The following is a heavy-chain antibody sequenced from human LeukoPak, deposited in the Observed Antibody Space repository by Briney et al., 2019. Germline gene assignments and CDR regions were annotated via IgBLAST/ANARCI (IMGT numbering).Heavy chain of an antibody. J-gene: IGHJ4*02. V-gene: IGHV3-74*01. D-gene: IGHD6-6*01. CDR3: ARGPNSNWSGLDF. CDR2: ISPTGSTT. CDR1: GFSCSGHW. Sequence: GGSLRLSCTASGFSCSGHWMHWARQLPGKGLVWVSRISPTGSTTSDADVVKGRFTVSRDNAKITLYLQVNNLRAEDTAVYYCARGPNSNWSGLDFWGQGTLLTVSS.